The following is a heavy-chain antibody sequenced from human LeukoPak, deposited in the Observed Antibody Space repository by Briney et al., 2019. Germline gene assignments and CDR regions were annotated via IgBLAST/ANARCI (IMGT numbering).Heavy chain of an antibody. J-gene: IGHJ4*02. V-gene: IGHV4-61*01. CDR3: AREGLATMIRGIIPY. D-gene: IGHD3-10*01. Sequence: SETLSLTCTVSGGSISSSSYYWSWIRQPPGKGLEWIGYIYYSGNTNYNPSLKSRVTISVGTSKNQFSLKLSSVTAADTAVYYCAREGLATMIRGIIPYWGQGTLVTVSS. CDR1: GGSISSSSYY. CDR2: IYYSGNT.